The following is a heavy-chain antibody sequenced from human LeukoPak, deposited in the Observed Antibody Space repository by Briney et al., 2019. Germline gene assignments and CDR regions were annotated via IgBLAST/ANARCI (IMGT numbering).Heavy chain of an antibody. Sequence: SGTLSLTCAVSGGSISSSNWWSWVRQPPGKGLEWIGEIYHSGSTNYNPSLESRATISVDTSKNQFSLKLSSVTAADTAVYFCARDGLYSSSSHLVYWGQGTLVTVSS. J-gene: IGHJ4*02. CDR3: ARDGLYSSSSHLVY. CDR2: IYHSGST. D-gene: IGHD6-6*01. V-gene: IGHV4-4*02. CDR1: GGSISSSNW.